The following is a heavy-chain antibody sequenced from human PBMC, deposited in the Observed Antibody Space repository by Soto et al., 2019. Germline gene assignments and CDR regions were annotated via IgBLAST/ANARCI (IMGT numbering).Heavy chain of an antibody. CDR2: ISPSGSTI. Sequence: EVQLAESGGGLVQPGGSLRLSCAASGFTFANYGMSWVRQASGKGLEWVSYISPSGSTIYYSDSVRGRFTISRDKASNSLFLQMNTLRDEDTAVYYCARRGPKGGLTVHSFDMWGQGTMVTVSS. CDR3: ARRGPKGGLTVHSFDM. CDR1: GFTFANYG. D-gene: IGHD3-16*01. V-gene: IGHV3-48*02. J-gene: IGHJ3*02.